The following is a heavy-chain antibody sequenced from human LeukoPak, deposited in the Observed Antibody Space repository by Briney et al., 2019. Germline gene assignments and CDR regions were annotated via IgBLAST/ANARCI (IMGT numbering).Heavy chain of an antibody. CDR2: ISSSSYI. D-gene: IGHD3-22*01. CDR1: GFTFSSYS. J-gene: IGHJ4*02. Sequence: GGSLRLSCAASGFTFSSYSMNWVRRAPGKGLEWVSSISSSSYIYYADSVKGRFTISRDNAKNLLYLQMNSLRAEDTAVYYCAREGDSSGYYADYFDYWGQGTLVTVSS. CDR3: AREGDSSGYYADYFDY. V-gene: IGHV3-21*01.